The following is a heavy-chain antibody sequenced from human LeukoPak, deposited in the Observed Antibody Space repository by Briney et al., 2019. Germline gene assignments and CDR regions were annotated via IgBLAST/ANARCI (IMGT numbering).Heavy chain of an antibody. V-gene: IGHV3-33*06. CDR1: GFTFSSYG. CDR3: AKNPDDYDSNGPLAPYYLYL. J-gene: IGHJ4*02. D-gene: IGHD3-22*01. Sequence: GRSLRLSCAASGFTFSSYGMHWVRQAPGKGLEWVAVIWYDGSNKYYAGSVKGRFTISRDNSKNTLSLQMDSLRAEDTAVYYCAKNPDDYDSNGPLAPYYLYLLGQGTLVTVSS. CDR2: IWYDGSNK.